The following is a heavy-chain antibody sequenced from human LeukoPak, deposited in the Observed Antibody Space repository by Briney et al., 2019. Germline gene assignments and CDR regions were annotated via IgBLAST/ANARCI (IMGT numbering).Heavy chain of an antibody. D-gene: IGHD5-24*01. CDR2: IYTSGST. CDR3: ARDGGRDGYNLFDY. CDR1: GGSISSGSYY. V-gene: IGHV4-61*02. J-gene: IGHJ4*02. Sequence: PSETLSLTCTVFGGSISSGSYYWNWIRQPAGKGLEWIGRIYTSGSTNYNPSLKSRVTISVDTSKNQFSLKLSSVTAADTAVYYCARDGGRDGYNLFDYWGQGSLVTVSS.